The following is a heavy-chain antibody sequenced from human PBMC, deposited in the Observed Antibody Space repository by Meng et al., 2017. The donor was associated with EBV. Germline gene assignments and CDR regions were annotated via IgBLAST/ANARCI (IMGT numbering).Heavy chain of an antibody. D-gene: IGHD3-10*01. CDR2: LITMSDAP. J-gene: IGHJ4*02. CDR3: ASESGRGFTPDY. Sequence: NSALCVELPCGPTGGTVRSGGGSWVRQAPGQGVEWMGGLITMSDAPNYAKKFQGRVTITADESTSTHYMHLSGLTSDDTAVYYCASESGRGFTPDYWGQGTLVTVSS. V-gene: IGHV1-69*01. CDR1: GGTVRSGG.